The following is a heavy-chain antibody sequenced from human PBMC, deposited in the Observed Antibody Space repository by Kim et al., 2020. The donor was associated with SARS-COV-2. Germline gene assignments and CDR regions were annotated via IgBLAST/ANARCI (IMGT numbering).Heavy chain of an antibody. D-gene: IGHD4-17*01. Sequence: ADSVGGRFTISRDNSKSTLYLQMNSLRAEDTAVYYCAARRDYGDYFPLDYWGQGTLVTVSS. J-gene: IGHJ4*02. CDR3: AARRDYGDYFPLDY. V-gene: IGHV3-30*01.